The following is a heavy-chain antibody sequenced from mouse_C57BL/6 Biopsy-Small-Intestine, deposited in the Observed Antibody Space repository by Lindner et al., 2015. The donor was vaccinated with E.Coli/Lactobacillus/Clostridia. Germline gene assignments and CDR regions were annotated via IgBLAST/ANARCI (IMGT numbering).Heavy chain of an antibody. CDR1: GYSFTSYY. Sequence: VQLQESGPDLVKPGASVKISCKASGYSFTSYYMNWVKQSPEKSLEWIGEINPSTGGTTYNQKFRAKATMTVDTSSTTAYIQLRSLTSEDSAVYFCARYYYASSYFDYWGQGTTLTVSS. J-gene: IGHJ2*01. CDR2: INPSTGGT. V-gene: IGHV1-42*01. CDR3: ARYYYASSYFDY. D-gene: IGHD1-1*01.